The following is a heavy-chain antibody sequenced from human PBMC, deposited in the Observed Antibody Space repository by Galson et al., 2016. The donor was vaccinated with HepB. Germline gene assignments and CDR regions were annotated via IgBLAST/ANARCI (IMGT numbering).Heavy chain of an antibody. D-gene: IGHD2-21*02. CDR1: GFTFSAYD. CDR3: AKVGTAEYFQH. V-gene: IGHV4-59*01. Sequence: LRLSCAASGFTFSAYDMHWVRQAPGKRLEWIGYVYYTGHTNYNPSLKARVSISVDTSKNQIALNVTSVTAADTAVYYCAKVGTAEYFQHWAGAPWSPSPQ. CDR2: VYYTGHT. J-gene: IGHJ1*01.